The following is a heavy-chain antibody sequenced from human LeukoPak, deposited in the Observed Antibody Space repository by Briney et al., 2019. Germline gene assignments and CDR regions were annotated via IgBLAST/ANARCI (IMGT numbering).Heavy chain of an antibody. CDR2: IYSGGST. Sequence: PGGSLRLSCAASGFTVSSNYMSWVRQAPGKGLEWVSVIYSGGSTYYADSVKGRFTISRDNSKNTLYLQMSRLRAEDAAVYYCARDKISSGWYRGFDYWGQGTLVTVSS. D-gene: IGHD6-19*01. J-gene: IGHJ4*02. CDR1: GFTVSSNY. CDR3: ARDKISSGWYRGFDY. V-gene: IGHV3-53*01.